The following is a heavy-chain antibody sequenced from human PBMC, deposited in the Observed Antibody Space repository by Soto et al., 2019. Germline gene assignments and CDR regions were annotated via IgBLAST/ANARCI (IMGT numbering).Heavy chain of an antibody. Sequence: QVQLQESGPGLVKPSQTLSLSCSVSGVSITTSGHYWNWVRQRPGRGLEWIGYIDSSGTTYYNPSLKTRLAMAVEPSTNQISLKLSSVTAADTALYFCALVMFMDVWGRGTTVIVS. CDR3: ALVMFMDV. J-gene: IGHJ6*03. D-gene: IGHD2-21*01. CDR2: IDSSGTT. V-gene: IGHV4-31*03. CDR1: GVSITTSGHY.